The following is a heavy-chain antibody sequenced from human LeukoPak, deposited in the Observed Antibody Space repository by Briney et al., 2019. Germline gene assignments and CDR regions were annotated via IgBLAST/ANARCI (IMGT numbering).Heavy chain of an antibody. CDR1: GGSISSGDYY. V-gene: IGHV4-30-4*01. Sequence: SQTLSLTCTVSGGSISSGDYYWSWIRQPPGKGLEWIGYIYYSGSTYYNPSLKSRVTISVDPSKNQFSLKLSSVTAADTAVYYCARDFPPGATGYWYFDLWGRGTLVTVSS. CDR3: ARDFPPGATGYWYFDL. D-gene: IGHD3-10*01. CDR2: IYYSGST. J-gene: IGHJ2*01.